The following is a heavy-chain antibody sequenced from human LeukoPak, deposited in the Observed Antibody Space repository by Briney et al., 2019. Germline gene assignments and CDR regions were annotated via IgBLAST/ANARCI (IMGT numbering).Heavy chain of an antibody. V-gene: IGHV3-23*01. Sequence: GGSLRLSCAASGFTFSDYVMSWVRQAPGKGLEWVSAISGSGGSTYYADSVKGRFTISRDNSKNTLYLQMNSLRAEDTAVYYCAKGAYYDSSGYYYGVSEFDYWGQGTLVTVSS. CDR3: AKGAYYDSSGYYYGVSEFDY. CDR2: ISGSGGST. CDR1: GFTFSDYV. J-gene: IGHJ4*02. D-gene: IGHD3-22*01.